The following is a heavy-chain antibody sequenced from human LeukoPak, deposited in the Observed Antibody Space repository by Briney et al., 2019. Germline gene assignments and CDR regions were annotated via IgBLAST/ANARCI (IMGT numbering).Heavy chain of an antibody. Sequence: ASVKVSCKASGYTFTSYGISWVRQAPGQVLEWMGWISAYNGNTNYAQKLQGRVTMTTDTSTSTAYMELRSLRSDDTAVYYCARDYPIYCSSTSCYTTLDYWGQGTLVTVSS. CDR1: GYTFTSYG. D-gene: IGHD2-2*02. V-gene: IGHV1-18*01. CDR3: ARDYPIYCSSTSCYTTLDY. J-gene: IGHJ4*02. CDR2: ISAYNGNT.